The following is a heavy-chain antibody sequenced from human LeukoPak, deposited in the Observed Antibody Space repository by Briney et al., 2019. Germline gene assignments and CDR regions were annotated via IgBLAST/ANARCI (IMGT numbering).Heavy chain of an antibody. V-gene: IGHV4-38-2*02. Sequence: SETLSLTCTVSGGSISSYYWGWIRQPPGKGLEWIGNIHHSGSAYYNPSLKSRVTISVDTSKNQLSLKVNSVTAADTAVYYCARVAAGIGFFQHWGQGTLVTVSS. CDR3: ARVAAGIGFFQH. D-gene: IGHD6-13*01. CDR2: IHHSGSA. J-gene: IGHJ1*01. CDR1: GGSISSYY.